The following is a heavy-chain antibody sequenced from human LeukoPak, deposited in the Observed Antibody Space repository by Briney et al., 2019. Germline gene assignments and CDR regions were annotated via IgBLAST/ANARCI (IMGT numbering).Heavy chain of an antibody. D-gene: IGHD3-3*01. Sequence: SVKVSCKASGGTFSSYTISWVRQAPGQGLEWMGRIIPILGIANYAQKFQGRVTITADKSTSTAYMELSSLRSEDTAVYYCARVSSDYDFWSGYYTVYYYYYYYMDVWGKGTTVTVSS. CDR2: IIPILGIA. J-gene: IGHJ6*03. CDR1: GGTFSSYT. V-gene: IGHV1-69*02. CDR3: ARVSSDYDFWSGYYTVYYYYYYYMDV.